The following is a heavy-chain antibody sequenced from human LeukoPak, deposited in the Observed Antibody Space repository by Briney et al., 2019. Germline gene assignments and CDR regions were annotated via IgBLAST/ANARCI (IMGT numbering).Heavy chain of an antibody. CDR1: GYTLTELS. CDR2: FDPEDGDT. CDR3: ATDTELLRLFDY. Sequence: ASVKVSCKVSGYTLTELSMHWVRQAPGKGREWMGGFDPEDGDTIYAQKFQGRVTMTEDTSTDTAYMELSSLRSEDTAVYYCATDTELLRLFDYWGQGTLVTVSS. D-gene: IGHD1-26*01. J-gene: IGHJ4*02. V-gene: IGHV1-24*01.